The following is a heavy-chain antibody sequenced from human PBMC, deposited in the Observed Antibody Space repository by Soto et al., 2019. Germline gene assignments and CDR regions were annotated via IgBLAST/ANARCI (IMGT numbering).Heavy chain of an antibody. CDR2: ISWNSASI. Sequence: EVQLVESGGGLVQPGRSLRLSCAASGFPFDDYAMHWVRQAPGKGLEWVSGISWNSASIGYADSVKGRFTISRVNAKNSLYLQMNRLRAEDTALYYCAKDKDRVTFSYYFDYWGQATLVTVSS. D-gene: IGHD2-21*02. CDR3: AKDKDRVTFSYYFDY. CDR1: GFPFDDYA. J-gene: IGHJ4*02. V-gene: IGHV3-9*01.